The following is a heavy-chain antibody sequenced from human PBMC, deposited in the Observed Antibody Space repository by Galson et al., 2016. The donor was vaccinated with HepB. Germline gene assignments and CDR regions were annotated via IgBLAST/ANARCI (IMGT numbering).Heavy chain of an antibody. CDR3: ARLVENWNEAGRFDS. V-gene: IGHV3-21*01. J-gene: IGHJ4*02. CDR1: GFTFSSYS. Sequence: SLRLSCAASGFTFSSYSMNWVRQAPGKGLEWVSFISSSSTYIYYADSVRGRSTISRDNAKNSLYLQMNSLRAEDTAVYYCARLVENWNEAGRFDSWGQGTLVTVSS. CDR2: ISSSSTYI. D-gene: IGHD1-1*01.